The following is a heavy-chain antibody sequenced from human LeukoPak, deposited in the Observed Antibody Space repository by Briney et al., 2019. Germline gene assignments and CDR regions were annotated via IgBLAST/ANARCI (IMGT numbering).Heavy chain of an antibody. CDR3: ARGRGKIGSNRDFYFYYYMDI. Sequence: ASVKVSCKASGYTFTNYAMHWVRLAPGQRLQWMGWINLVNGNTKYSQYFEGRVTITRDTSASTVYMELSSLRPDDMAVYYCARGRGKIGSNRDFYFYYYMDIWGNGTTVTVSS. J-gene: IGHJ6*03. CDR2: INLVNGNT. V-gene: IGHV1-3*03. CDR1: GYTFTNYA. D-gene: IGHD2-21*01.